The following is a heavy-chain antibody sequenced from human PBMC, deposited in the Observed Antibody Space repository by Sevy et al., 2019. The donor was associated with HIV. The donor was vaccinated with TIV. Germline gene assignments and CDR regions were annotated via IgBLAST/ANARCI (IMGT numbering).Heavy chain of an antibody. V-gene: IGHV3-11*01. CDR3: ARLRFWQNLRFLEWSEHSVDY. J-gene: IGHJ4*02. CDR1: GFTFSDYY. D-gene: IGHD3-3*01. CDR2: ISSSGSTI. Sequence: GGSLRLSCAASGFTFSDYYMSWIRQAPGKGLEWVSYISSSGSTIWYADSVKGRFTISRDNAKNSLYLQMNSLRAEDTAVYYCARLRFWQNLRFLEWSEHSVDYWGQGTLVTVSS.